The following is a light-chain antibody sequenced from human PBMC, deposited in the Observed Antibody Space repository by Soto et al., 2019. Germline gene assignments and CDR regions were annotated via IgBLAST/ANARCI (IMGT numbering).Light chain of an antibody. Sequence: IVMTQSPLSLPVTPGEPASISCRSSQSLLHSNGYYYLDWYLQKPGQSPQLLIYLGSNRASGVPDRFSGSGSGTDFTLKISRVEAEDVGVYYCMQALQTRTFGQGTKLEIK. CDR1: QSLLHSNGYYY. CDR2: LGS. J-gene: IGKJ2*01. CDR3: MQALQTRT. V-gene: IGKV2-28*01.